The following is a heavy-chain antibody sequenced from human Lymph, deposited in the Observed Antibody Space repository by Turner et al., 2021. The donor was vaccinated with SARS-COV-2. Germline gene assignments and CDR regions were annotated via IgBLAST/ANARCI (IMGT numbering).Heavy chain of an antibody. CDR3: AKDYNYFKAVAAGCDFFDN. D-gene: IGHD2-15*01. V-gene: IGHV3-23*01. Sequence: QHFRSGGECVSRGGPLRYTSAAYGITFTSFAMNWVRQATVKGLECVSALSGYGTNTYYAVTVKYRYAIFRDNSRNTLYLEMNSLRIDDTAVYYCAKDYNYFKAVAAGCDFFDNWGQGTLVTVSS. CDR2: LSGYGTNT. CDR1: GITFTSFA. J-gene: IGHJ4*02.